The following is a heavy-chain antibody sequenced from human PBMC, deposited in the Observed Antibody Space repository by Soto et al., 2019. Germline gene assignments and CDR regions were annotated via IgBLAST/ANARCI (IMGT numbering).Heavy chain of an antibody. V-gene: IGHV3-23*01. D-gene: IGHD5-12*01. Sequence: EVQLLESGGGLVQPGGSLRLSCAASGFTFSNYAMTWVRQAPGKGLEWVSAIRGSGDSTYYADSVKSRFTISRDNSKNTLYLQMNSLRAEDTAVYYCAKDNGQVATIPCDYWGQGTLVTVSS. CDR3: AKDNGQVATIPCDY. CDR2: IRGSGDST. J-gene: IGHJ4*02. CDR1: GFTFSNYA.